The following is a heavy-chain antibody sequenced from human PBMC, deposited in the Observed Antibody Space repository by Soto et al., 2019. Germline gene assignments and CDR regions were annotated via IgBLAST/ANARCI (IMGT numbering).Heavy chain of an antibody. D-gene: IGHD2-15*01. J-gene: IGHJ4*02. CDR1: GGTFSSYA. Sequence: EASVKVSCKASGGTFSSYAISWVRQAPGQGLEWMGGIIPIFGTANYAQKFQGRVTITADESTSTAYMELSSLRSEDTAVYYCARDLFSGGSCYRDWGQGTLVTVSS. CDR2: IIPIFGTA. CDR3: ARDLFSGGSCYRD. V-gene: IGHV1-69*13.